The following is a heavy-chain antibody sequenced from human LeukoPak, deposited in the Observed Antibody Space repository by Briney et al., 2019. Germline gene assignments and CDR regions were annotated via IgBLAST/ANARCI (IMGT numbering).Heavy chain of an antibody. D-gene: IGHD2-21*02. CDR3: TRSRIAYCGDDCYYYFDY. CDR2: ISHDGGNE. CDR1: GFTFSSYN. Sequence: HPGGSLRLSCAASGFTFSSYNMHWVRQAPGKGLEWVAIISHDGGNEYYADSVKGRFTVSRDNSKNTLYLQMNSLRVEDTAVYYCTRSRIAYCGDDCYYYFDYWGQGTLVTVSS. V-gene: IGHV3-30*01. J-gene: IGHJ4*02.